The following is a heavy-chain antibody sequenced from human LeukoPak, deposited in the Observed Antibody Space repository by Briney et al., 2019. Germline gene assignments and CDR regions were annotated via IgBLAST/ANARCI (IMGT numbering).Heavy chain of an antibody. CDR2: INSDGSRT. CDR1: GFTFSGYW. J-gene: IGHJ4*02. D-gene: IGHD5-12*01. V-gene: IGHV3-74*01. CDR3: ARGKYGGYFIDY. Sequence: PGGSLRLSCAASGFTFSGYWMHWVRQAPGKGLVWVSRINSDGSRTTYADSVKGRFTISRNNAEKTLFLQMNSLRAEDTAVYYCARGKYGGYFIDYWGQGTLVTVSS.